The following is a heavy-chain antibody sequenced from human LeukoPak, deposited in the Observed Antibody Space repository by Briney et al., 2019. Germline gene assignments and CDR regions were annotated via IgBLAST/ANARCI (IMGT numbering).Heavy chain of an antibody. J-gene: IGHJ6*03. Sequence: SGGSLRLSCAASGFSFNTYSMNWVRQAPGKGLEWVSGINWNGGSTGYADSVKGRFTISRDNAKNSLYLQMNSLRAEDTAFYYCARAHRATVTTSYYYYYMDVWGKGTTVTVSS. CDR1: GFSFNTYS. D-gene: IGHD4-17*01. V-gene: IGHV3-20*04. CDR2: INWNGGST. CDR3: ARAHRATVTTSYYYYYMDV.